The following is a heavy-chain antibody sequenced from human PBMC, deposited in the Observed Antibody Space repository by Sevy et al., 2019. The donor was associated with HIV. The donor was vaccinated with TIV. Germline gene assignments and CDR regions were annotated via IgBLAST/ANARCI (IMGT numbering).Heavy chain of an antibody. Sequence: SETLSLTCAVSGYSISSGYYWGWIRQPPGKGLEWIGSMFQSGTTYYNPSLKSRVTISVDPSKNQFSLKLSSVTAADTAMYYCVRTFYGSRKLYYFDYWGQRTLVTVSS. J-gene: IGHJ4*02. CDR2: MFQSGTT. CDR1: GYSISSGYY. D-gene: IGHD3-10*01. V-gene: IGHV4-38-2*01. CDR3: VRTFYGSRKLYYFDY.